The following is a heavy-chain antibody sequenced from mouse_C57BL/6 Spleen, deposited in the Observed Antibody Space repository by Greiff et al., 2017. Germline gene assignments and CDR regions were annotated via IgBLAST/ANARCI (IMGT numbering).Heavy chain of an antibody. CDR3: ARGRDYYGSSPYAMDY. CDR2: IYPSDSET. D-gene: IGHD1-1*01. Sequence: VQLQQPGAELVRPGSSVKLSCKASGYTFTSYWMDWVKQRPGPGLEWIGNIYPSDSETHYNQKFKDKATLTVDKSSSTAYMQLSSLTSEDSAVYYCARGRDYYGSSPYAMDYWGQGTSVTVSS. J-gene: IGHJ4*01. CDR1: GYTFTSYW. V-gene: IGHV1-61*01.